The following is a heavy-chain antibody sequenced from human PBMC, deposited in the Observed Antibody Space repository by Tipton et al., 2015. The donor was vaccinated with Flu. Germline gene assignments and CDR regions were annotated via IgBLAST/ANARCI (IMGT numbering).Heavy chain of an antibody. J-gene: IGHJ6*02. V-gene: IGHV3-66*01. CDR2: IYSGGST. D-gene: IGHD1-26*01. CDR3: ARGLLYSGSYYPYYYYGMDV. CDR1: GFTVSSNY. Sequence: SLRLSCAASGFTVSSNYMSWVRQAPGKGLEWVSVIYSGGSTYYADSVKGRFTISRDNSKNTLYLQMNSLRAEDTAVYYCARGLLYSGSYYPYYYYGMDVWGQGTTVTVSS.